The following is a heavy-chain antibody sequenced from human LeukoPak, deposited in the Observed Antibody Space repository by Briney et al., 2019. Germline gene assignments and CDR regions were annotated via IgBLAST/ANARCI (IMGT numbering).Heavy chain of an antibody. CDR3: ARGRYSSGWQDY. D-gene: IGHD6-19*01. J-gene: IGHJ4*02. CDR2: IYYSGST. V-gene: IGHV4-59*01. CDR1: GGSISSYY. Sequence: PSETLSLTCTVSGGSISSYYWSWIRQPPGKGLEWIGYIYYSGSTNYNPSLKSRVTISVDTSKNQFSLKLSSVTAADTAVYYCARGRYSSGWQDYWGQGTLVAVSS.